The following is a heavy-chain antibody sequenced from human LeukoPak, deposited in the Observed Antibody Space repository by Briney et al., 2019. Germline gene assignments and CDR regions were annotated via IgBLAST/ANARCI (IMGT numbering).Heavy chain of an antibody. D-gene: IGHD1-26*01. CDR3: ARDQGGSYLSGDNWFDP. J-gene: IGHJ5*02. CDR2: ISAYNGNT. Sequence: ASVKVSCKASGYTFTSYGISWVRQAPGQGLEWMGWISAYNGNTNYAQKLQGRVTMTTDTSTSTAYMELRSLRSDDTAVYYCARDQGGSYLSGDNWFDPWGQGTLVTVSS. V-gene: IGHV1-18*01. CDR1: GYTFTSYG.